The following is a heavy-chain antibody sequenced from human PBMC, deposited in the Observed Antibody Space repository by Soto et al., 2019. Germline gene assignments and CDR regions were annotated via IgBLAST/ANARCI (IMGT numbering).Heavy chain of an antibody. Sequence: SETLSLTCTVSGYSISSGSYWGWIRQPPGKGPEWIASTYHGGTTFYNPSLKSRVTVSVDKSNNQFSLKLRSVTAADTAVYYCEKAHLMVVAGSTFDYWGHGTLVPVYS. V-gene: IGHV4-38-2*02. CDR2: TYHGGTT. CDR1: GYSISSGSY. CDR3: EKAHLMVVAGSTFDY. J-gene: IGHJ4*01. D-gene: IGHD6-19*01.